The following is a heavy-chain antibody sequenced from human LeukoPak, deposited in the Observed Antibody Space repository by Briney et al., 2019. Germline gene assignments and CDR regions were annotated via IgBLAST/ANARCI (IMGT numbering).Heavy chain of an antibody. D-gene: IGHD5-18*01. CDR1: GYTFTTYG. CDR3: ARVRLQLWLPFDY. V-gene: IGHV1-18*01. J-gene: IGHJ4*02. CDR2: ISVYNGDT. Sequence: ASVKVSCKASGYTFTTYGISWVRQAPGQGLEWMGWISVYNGDTNYAQKLQGRVTMTTDTSTSTAYMELRSLRSDDTAVYYCARVRLQLWLPFDYWGQGTLVTVSS.